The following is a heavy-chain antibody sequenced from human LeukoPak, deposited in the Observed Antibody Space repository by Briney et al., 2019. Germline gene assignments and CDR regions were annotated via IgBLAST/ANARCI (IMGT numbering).Heavy chain of an antibody. V-gene: IGHV3-53*01. J-gene: IGHJ4*02. Sequence: GGSLRLSCAASGFTFSSYAMYWVRQAPGKGLEWVSVIYSGGSTYYADSVKGRFTISRDNSKNTRYLQMNSLRAEDTAVYYCARENPTYGEGDYWGQGTLVTVSS. CDR1: GFTFSSYA. CDR2: IYSGGST. CDR3: ARENPTYGEGDY. D-gene: IGHD4-17*01.